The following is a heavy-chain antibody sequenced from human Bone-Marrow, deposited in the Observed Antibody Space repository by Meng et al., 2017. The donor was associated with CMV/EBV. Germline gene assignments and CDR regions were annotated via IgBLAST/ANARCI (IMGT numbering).Heavy chain of an antibody. CDR2: INSDGSST. CDR3: AREVLGMSITA. CDR1: GFTFSSYW. V-gene: IGHV3-74*01. D-gene: IGHD1-14*01. Sequence: GGSLRLSCAASGFTFSSYWMHWVRQAPGKGLVWVSRINSDGSSTIYADSVKGRFTISRDKAKKTLYLQMDSLRAGDTAVYYCAREVLGMSITAWGQGTLVTVSS. J-gene: IGHJ5*02.